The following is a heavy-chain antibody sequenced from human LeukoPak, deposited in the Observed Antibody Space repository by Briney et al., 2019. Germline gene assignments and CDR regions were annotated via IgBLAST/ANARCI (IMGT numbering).Heavy chain of an antibody. J-gene: IGHJ5*02. CDR2: ISGSGDRT. Sequence: PGGSLRLSCAASGFTFSRYAMSWVRQAPGKGLEWVSAISGSGDRTYYADSVKGRFTMSRDNFKNTLYLQMKGLRADDTAEYHCAKDLGAYLFDPWGQGTLVTVSS. CDR1: GFTFSRYA. CDR3: AKDLGAYLFDP. V-gene: IGHV3-23*01.